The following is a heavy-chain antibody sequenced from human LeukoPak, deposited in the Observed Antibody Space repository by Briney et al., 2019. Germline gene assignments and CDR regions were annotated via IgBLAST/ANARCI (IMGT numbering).Heavy chain of an antibody. CDR3: ARDLRGSWYYYDSSGYPY. CDR1: GYTFTGYY. J-gene: IGHJ4*02. CDR2: INPNSGGT. D-gene: IGHD3-22*01. Sequence: ASVKVSCKASGYTFTGYYMHWVRQAPGQGLEWMGWINPNSGGTNYAQKFQGRVTMTRDTSISTAYMELSRPRSDDTAVYYCARDLRGSWYYYDSSGYPYWGQGTLVTVSS. V-gene: IGHV1-2*02.